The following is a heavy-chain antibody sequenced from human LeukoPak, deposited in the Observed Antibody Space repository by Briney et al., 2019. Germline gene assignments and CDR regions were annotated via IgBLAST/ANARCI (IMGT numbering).Heavy chain of an antibody. CDR1: GFTFSSYG. CDR2: ISYDGSNK. J-gene: IGHJ4*02. V-gene: IGHV3-30*18. D-gene: IGHD3-10*01. CDR3: AKDVLLWFGESKDY. Sequence: GGSLRLSCAASGFTFSSYGMHWVRQAPGKGLEWVAVISYDGSNKYYADSVKGRFTISRDNSKNTLYLQMNSLRAEDTAVYYCAKDVLLWFGESKDYWGQGTLVTVSS.